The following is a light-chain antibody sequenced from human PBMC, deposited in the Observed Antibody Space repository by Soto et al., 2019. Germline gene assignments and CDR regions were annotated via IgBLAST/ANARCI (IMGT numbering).Light chain of an antibody. J-gene: IGKJ1*01. CDR1: QSVSSN. CDR2: GAS. CDR3: QQYNNWPTWT. Sequence: EIVLTQTPGTLSLSPGERATLSCRASQSVSSNLAWYQHRPGQAPRLLIYGASTRATGIPARFSGSGSGTEFTLTISSLQSEDFAVYYCQQYNNWPTWTFGQGTKVDIK. V-gene: IGKV3-15*01.